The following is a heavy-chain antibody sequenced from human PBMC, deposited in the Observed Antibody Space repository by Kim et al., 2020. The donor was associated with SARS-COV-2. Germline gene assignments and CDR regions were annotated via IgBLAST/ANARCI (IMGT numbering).Heavy chain of an antibody. Sequence: SETLSRTCTVSGGSISSGGYYWSWIRQHPGKGLEWIGYIYYSGSTYYNPSLKSRVTISLDTSKNQFSLKLSSVTAADTAVYYCARVNGPKLATIDYWGQGTLVTVSS. CDR1: GGSISSGGYY. J-gene: IGHJ4*02. D-gene: IGHD5-12*01. CDR3: ARVNGPKLATIDY. V-gene: IGHV4-31*03. CDR2: IYYSGST.